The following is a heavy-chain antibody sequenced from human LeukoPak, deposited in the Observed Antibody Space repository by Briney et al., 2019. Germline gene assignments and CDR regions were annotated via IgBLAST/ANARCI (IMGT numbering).Heavy chain of an antibody. CDR1: GYSFTSYW. D-gene: IGHD1-26*01. V-gene: IGHV5-51*01. Sequence: GESLKISFKGSGYSFTSYWIGWVRQMPGKGLEWMGIIYPGDSDTRYSPSFQGQVTISADKSISTAYLQWTSLQASDTAMYYCARLAGVGATKSGKWLEPWGQGTLVSVSS. CDR3: ARLAGVGATKSGKWLEP. J-gene: IGHJ5*02. CDR2: IYPGDSDT.